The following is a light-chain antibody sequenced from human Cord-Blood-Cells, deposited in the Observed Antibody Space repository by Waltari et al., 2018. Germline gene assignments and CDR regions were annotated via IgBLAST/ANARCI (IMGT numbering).Light chain of an antibody. CDR1: QSISSY. CDR2: AAS. J-gene: IGKJ2*01. V-gene: IGKV1-39*01. CDR3: QQSYSTPYT. Sequence: DIQMTQSLSSMSASVGDRVTITCRASQSISSYFNWYQQKPGKAPKLLIYAASSLQSGVPSRFSGSGSGTDFTLTISSLQPEDFATYYCQQSYSTPYTFGQGTKLEIK.